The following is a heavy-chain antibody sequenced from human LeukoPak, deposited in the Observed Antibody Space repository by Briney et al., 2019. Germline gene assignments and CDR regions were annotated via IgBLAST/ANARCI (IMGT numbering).Heavy chain of an antibody. CDR1: GYSISSGYY. V-gene: IGHV4-38-2*02. CDR2: IYHSGST. Sequence: SETLSLTCTVSGYSISSGYYWGWIRQPPGKGLEWIGSIYHSGSTYYNPSLKSRVTISVDTSKNQFSLKLSSVTAADTAVYYCAREGVDTAMVKLGPNFDYWGQGTLVTVSS. D-gene: IGHD5-18*01. CDR3: AREGVDTAMVKLGPNFDY. J-gene: IGHJ4*02.